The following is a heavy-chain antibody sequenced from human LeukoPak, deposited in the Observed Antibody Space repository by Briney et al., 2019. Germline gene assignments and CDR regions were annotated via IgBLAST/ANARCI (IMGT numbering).Heavy chain of an antibody. Sequence: PGGSLRLSCAASGFTFSSYAMSWVRQAPGKGLEWVSAISGSGGSTYCADSVKGRFTISRDNSKNTLYLQMNSLRAEDTAVYYCASGDYVFGLIDYWGQGTLVTVSS. CDR3: ASGDYVFGLIDY. CDR1: GFTFSSYA. D-gene: IGHD4-17*01. CDR2: ISGSGGST. V-gene: IGHV3-23*01. J-gene: IGHJ4*02.